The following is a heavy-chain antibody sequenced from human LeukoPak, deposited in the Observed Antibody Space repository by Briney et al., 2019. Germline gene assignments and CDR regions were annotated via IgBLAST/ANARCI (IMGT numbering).Heavy chain of an antibody. CDR1: GGSISSYY. D-gene: IGHD5-18*01. Sequence: KPSETLSLTCTVSGGSISSYYWSWIRQPAGKGLEWIGRIYTSGSTNYNPSLKSRVTMSVDTSKNQFSLKLSSVTAADTAVYYCARDFLGYSYGWDYYYMDVWGKGTTVTVSS. V-gene: IGHV4-4*07. CDR2: IYTSGST. CDR3: ARDFLGYSYGWDYYYMDV. J-gene: IGHJ6*03.